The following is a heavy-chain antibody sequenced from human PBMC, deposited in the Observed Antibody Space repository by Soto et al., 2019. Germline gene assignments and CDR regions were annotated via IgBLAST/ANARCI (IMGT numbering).Heavy chain of an antibody. V-gene: IGHV2-5*02. Sequence: QITLEESGPTLVKPTQTLTLTCTFSGFSLTTSGVAVGWTRQSPGKSLEWLAVIFWDDDKRYSPSLSSRLTITKDTSKNRVVLTMPHLHPVDTAIFYCAHKICDSRTCSVHSGGPELLVPVSS. CDR3: AHKICDSRTCSVHS. CDR1: GFSLTTSGVA. D-gene: IGHD2-21*01. CDR2: IFWDDDK. J-gene: IGHJ4*02.